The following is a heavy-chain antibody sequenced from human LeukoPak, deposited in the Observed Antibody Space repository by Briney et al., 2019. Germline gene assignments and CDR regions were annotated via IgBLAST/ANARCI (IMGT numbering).Heavy chain of an antibody. CDR1: GFTFSSYG. CDR2: IRYDGNNI. Sequence: GGSLRLSCAASGFTFSSYGMHWVRQAPGKGLGWVTFIRYDGNNIYYADSVKGRFTISRDNSKNTLYLQMSSLRAEDTAVYYCAKPTGTYFDYWGQGALVTVSS. CDR3: AKPTGTYFDY. J-gene: IGHJ4*02. D-gene: IGHD1-1*01. V-gene: IGHV3-30*02.